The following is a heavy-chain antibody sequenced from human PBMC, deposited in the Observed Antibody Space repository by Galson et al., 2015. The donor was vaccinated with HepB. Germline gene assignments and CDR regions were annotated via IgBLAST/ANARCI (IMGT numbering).Heavy chain of an antibody. CDR3: VRWGPDKSPDY. D-gene: IGHD3-16*01. CDR2: IWYDGSNN. Sequence: SLRLSCAASGFTFSSYGMHWVRQAPGKGLEWVAVIWYDGSNNYYADSVKGRFTISRDNSKDTLSLQMNSLRVEDTAVYYCVRWGPDKSPDYWGQGTLVTVSS. V-gene: IGHV3-33*01. CDR1: GFTFSSYG. J-gene: IGHJ4*02.